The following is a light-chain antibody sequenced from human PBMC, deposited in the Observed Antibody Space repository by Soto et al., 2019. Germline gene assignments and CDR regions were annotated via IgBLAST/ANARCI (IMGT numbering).Light chain of an antibody. CDR3: SSYTSSSTLYV. J-gene: IGLJ1*01. CDR1: SSDVGGYNY. CDR2: DVS. V-gene: IGLV2-14*01. Sequence: QSALTQHASVSGSPGQSITISCTGTSSDVGGYNYVSWYQQHPGKAPKLMIYDVSNRPSGVSNRFSGSKSGNTASLTISGLQAEDEADHYCSSYTSSSTLYVFGTGTKLTVL.